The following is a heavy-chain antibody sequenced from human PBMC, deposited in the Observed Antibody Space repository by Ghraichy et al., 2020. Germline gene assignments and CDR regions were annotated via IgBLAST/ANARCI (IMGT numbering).Heavy chain of an antibody. V-gene: IGHV3-33*03. D-gene: IGHD2-8*01. Sequence: GGSLRLSCVASGFSFSDYGVHWVRQAPGRALEWVAFIWYDTNNIYYRDSVRGRFTISRDDSKNAAYLQMHSLRDEDAALYYCATNRDSNGRLLVDWFLGLWGRGTPVPVSS. CDR2: IWYDTNNI. J-gene: IGHJ2*01. CDR3: ATNRDSNGRLLVDWFLGL. CDR1: GFSFSDYG.